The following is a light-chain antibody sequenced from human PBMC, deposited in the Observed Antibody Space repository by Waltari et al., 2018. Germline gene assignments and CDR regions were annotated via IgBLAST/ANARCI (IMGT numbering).Light chain of an antibody. V-gene: IGKV3-20*01. Sequence: EYVLTQSPGTLSLSPGERATLSCRASPNAASIYLACYQQKPGQAPRLLIYVASNRATGIPDRFSGSGSGKDFTLTISRLEPEDFAVYYCQQYGDSPLYTFGRGTKLEIK. CDR3: QQYGDSPLYT. J-gene: IGKJ2*01. CDR2: VAS. CDR1: PNAASIY.